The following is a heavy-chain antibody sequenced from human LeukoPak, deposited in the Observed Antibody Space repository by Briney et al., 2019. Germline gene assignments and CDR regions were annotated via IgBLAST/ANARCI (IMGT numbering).Heavy chain of an antibody. V-gene: IGHV4-4*07. J-gene: IGHJ4*02. CDR3: ARGFQGVYDY. D-gene: IGHD5/OR15-5a*01. CDR1: NGSMRSYY. Sequence: PSETLTLTCSVSNGSMRSYYWTWIRQPAGKGLEWVGRLFDARKVNYNPSLGGRVTMSMDTSKNQFSLRMTSVTAADTAVYYCARGFQGVYDYWGQGALVIVSS. CDR2: LFDARKV.